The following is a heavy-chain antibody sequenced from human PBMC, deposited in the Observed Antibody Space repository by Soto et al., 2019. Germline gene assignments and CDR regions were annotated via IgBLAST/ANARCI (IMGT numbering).Heavy chain of an antibody. V-gene: IGHV4-59*01. J-gene: IGHJ5*01. D-gene: IGHD6-19*01. CDR2: INYSGST. CDR1: GGSINNYY. Sequence: SETLSLTCTVSGGSINNYYWSWIRQPPGKGLEWIGYINYSGSTNYNPSLKSRLTLSVDTSKNQFSLKLSSVTAADTAVYYCARESPGGCRLDSWGQGTLVTVSS. CDR3: ARESPGGCRLDS.